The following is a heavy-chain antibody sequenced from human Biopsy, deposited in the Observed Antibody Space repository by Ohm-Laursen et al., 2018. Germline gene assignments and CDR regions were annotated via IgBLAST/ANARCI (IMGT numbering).Heavy chain of an antibody. Sequence: VSVKVSCKASGYSFSTYDVNWVRQARGQGLEWMGWMIPSSGKTGYAQRFQARVSMTEDTSTDTAYMELRSLRSEDTAVYYCAADINVWNVNYWGQGTQVTVSS. CDR3: AADINVWNVNY. CDR1: GYSFSTYD. D-gene: IGHD1-1*01. V-gene: IGHV1-8*01. J-gene: IGHJ4*02. CDR2: MIPSSGKT.